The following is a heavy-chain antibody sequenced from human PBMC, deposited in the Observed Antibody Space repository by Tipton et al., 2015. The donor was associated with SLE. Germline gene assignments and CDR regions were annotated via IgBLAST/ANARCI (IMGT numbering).Heavy chain of an antibody. Sequence: TLSLTCTVSGGSISRYYWGWIRQPAGKGLEWIGYMFPSGTTNYNPSLKSRLNISPDTSENQFSLKLNSVTTADTAVYYCARGWSVANRGAFDLWGQGTMVTVSS. J-gene: IGHJ3*01. CDR1: GGSISRYY. D-gene: IGHD2-15*01. CDR3: ARGWSVANRGAFDL. CDR2: MFPSGTT. V-gene: IGHV4-59*01.